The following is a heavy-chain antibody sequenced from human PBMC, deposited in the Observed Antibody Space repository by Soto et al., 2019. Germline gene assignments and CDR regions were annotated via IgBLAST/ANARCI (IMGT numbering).Heavy chain of an antibody. CDR1: RYRYACYN. J-gene: IGHJ4*02. D-gene: IGHD3-22*01. Sequence: SAKVTSKTPRYRYACYNMHWLRQAPGQRLEWMGWINAGNGNTKYSQKFQGRVTITRDTSANTAYMELSSLISEDTAVYYCARPKDYDDCLDYWLQGTLVTVSS. CDR3: ARPKDYDDCLDY. CDR2: INAGNGNT. V-gene: IGHV1-3*01.